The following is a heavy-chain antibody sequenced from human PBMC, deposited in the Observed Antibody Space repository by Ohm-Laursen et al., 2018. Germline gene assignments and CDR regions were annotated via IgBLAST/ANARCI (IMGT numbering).Heavy chain of an antibody. Sequence: SLRPSCTASGFTFSSYAMSWVRQAPGKGLEWVSGISGSGSSTYYADSVKGRFTISRDNSKNTLYLQMNSLRAEDTAVYYCAHHQGYSYRYSFDYWGQGTLVPVSS. CDR2: ISGSGSST. V-gene: IGHV3-23*01. D-gene: IGHD5-18*01. CDR3: AHHQGYSYRYSFDY. CDR1: GFTFSSYA. J-gene: IGHJ4*02.